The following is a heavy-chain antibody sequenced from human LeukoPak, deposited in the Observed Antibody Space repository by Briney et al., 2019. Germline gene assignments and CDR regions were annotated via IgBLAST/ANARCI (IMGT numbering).Heavy chain of an antibody. CDR1: GFTFSDAW. V-gene: IGHV3-15*01. Sequence: GRSLRLSCAASGFTFSDAWMSWVRQAPGKGLEWVGRIKTKTDGGPTDYPAPVKGRFTISRDDSKNTLYLQMNSLKTEDTAVYYCTTSYYDSSGYTLWGQGTLVTVSS. CDR2: IKTKTDGGPT. CDR3: TTSYYDSSGYTL. J-gene: IGHJ4*02. D-gene: IGHD3-22*01.